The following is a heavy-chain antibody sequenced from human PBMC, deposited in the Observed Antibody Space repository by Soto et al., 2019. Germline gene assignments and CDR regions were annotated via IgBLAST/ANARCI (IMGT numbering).Heavy chain of an antibody. CDR3: GRRIKYGDYSRWFGP. CDR1: GYTFTSYD. CDR2: MNPNSGNT. Sequence: ASVKVSCKASGYTFTSYDINWVRQATGQGFEYLGWMNPNSGNTGYVKKFRGRVTMTRDSSMSTAYMELSSLRSGDKAGDYCGRRIKYGDYSRWFGPWRPGTLVTVSS. V-gene: IGHV1-8*01. J-gene: IGHJ5*02. D-gene: IGHD4-17*01.